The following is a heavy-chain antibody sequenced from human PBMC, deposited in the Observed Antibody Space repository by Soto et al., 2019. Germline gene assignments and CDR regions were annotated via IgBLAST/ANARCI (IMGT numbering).Heavy chain of an antibody. Sequence: PWETLSLTCTVSGGSGSSNTYYWGWIRQSPGKGLEGIGSVYYTGNTYSNPSLKSRVTMSVDTSNNHFSLRLSSETAADTAVYYCASLKHDFGDYVIVFWGQGILVTVAS. V-gene: IGHV4-39*02. CDR2: VYYTGNT. CDR3: ASLKHDFGDYVIVF. D-gene: IGHD4-17*01. CDR1: GGSGSSNTYY. J-gene: IGHJ4*02.